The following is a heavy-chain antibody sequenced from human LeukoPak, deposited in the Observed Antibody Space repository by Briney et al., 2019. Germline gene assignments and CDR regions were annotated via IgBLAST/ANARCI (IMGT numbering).Heavy chain of an antibody. CDR2: IYRGGTT. J-gene: IGHJ4*02. D-gene: IGHD6-6*01. CDR1: GFTVSSNY. V-gene: IGHV3-53*05. CDR3: ARDKGTSYLSSFDY. Sequence: PGGSLRLSCAASGFTVSSNYMSWVRQAPGKGLEWVSVIYRGGTTYYADSVKGRFTISRDNSKNTLYLQMNSLRAADTAVYYCARDKGTSYLSSFDYWGQGTLVTVSS.